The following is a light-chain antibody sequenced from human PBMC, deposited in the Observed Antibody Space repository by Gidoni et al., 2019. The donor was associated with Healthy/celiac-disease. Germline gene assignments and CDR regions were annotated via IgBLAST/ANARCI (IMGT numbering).Light chain of an antibody. CDR2: AAS. CDR3: QQYNSYSET. V-gene: IGKV1-5*01. Sequence: DVQMTQSRSTLSASVGDRVTITCRASQSISSWLAWYQQKPGKAPKLLIYAASSLESGVPSRFSGSGSGTEFTLTISSLQPDDFATYYCQQYNSYSETFGQGTKVEIK. CDR1: QSISSW. J-gene: IGKJ1*01.